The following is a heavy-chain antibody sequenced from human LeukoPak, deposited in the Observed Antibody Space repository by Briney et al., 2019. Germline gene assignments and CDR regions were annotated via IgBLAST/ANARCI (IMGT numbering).Heavy chain of an antibody. V-gene: IGHV3-11*04. CDR1: GFTFSDHF. CDR3: AELGITMIGGV. J-gene: IGHJ6*04. Sequence: PGGSLRLSCAASGFTFSDHFMSWIRQAPGKGLELISYISGSGSITYYVDSVKGRFTISRDNAKNSLYLQMNSLRAEDTAVYYCAELGITMIGGVWGKGTTVTISS. D-gene: IGHD3-10*02. CDR2: ISGSGSIT.